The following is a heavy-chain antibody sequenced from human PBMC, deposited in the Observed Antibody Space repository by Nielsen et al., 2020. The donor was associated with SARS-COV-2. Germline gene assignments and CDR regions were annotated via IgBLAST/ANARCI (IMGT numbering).Heavy chain of an antibody. D-gene: IGHD2-15*01. V-gene: IGHV3-74*01. J-gene: IGHJ4*02. Sequence: GESLKISCAASAFTFSTYWMHWVRQAPGKGLVWVSRINSDGSSTSYVDSVKGRFTISRDNAKNSLYLQMNSLRAEDTAVYYCARARPGYCSGGSCLYFDYWGQGTLVTVSS. CDR1: AFTFSTYW. CDR2: INSDGSST. CDR3: ARARPGYCSGGSCLYFDY.